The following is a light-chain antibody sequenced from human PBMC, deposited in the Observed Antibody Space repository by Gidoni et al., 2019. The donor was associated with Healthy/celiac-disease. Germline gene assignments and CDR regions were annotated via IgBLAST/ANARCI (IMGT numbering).Light chain of an antibody. CDR2: EVS. CDR1: SSDVGGYNY. V-gene: IGLV2-14*01. CDR3: SSYTSSSTVV. Sequence: QSALTQPASVSGSPGPSITISCTGTSSDVGGYNYVSWYQQHPGKAPKLLIYEVSNRPSGVSNRFAGSKSGNTASRTISGLQAEDEADYYCSSYTSSSTVVFGGGTKLTVL. J-gene: IGLJ2*01.